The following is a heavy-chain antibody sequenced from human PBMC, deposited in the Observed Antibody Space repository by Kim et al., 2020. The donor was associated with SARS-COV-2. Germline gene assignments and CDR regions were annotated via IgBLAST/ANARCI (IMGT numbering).Heavy chain of an antibody. Sequence: GGSLRLSCAASGFTFSSYSMNWVRQAPGKGLEWVSYISSSSSTIYYADSVKGRFTISRDNAKNSLYLQMNSLRDEDTAVYYCARDLYSSDFWSNNWFDPWGQGTLVTVSS. V-gene: IGHV3-48*02. J-gene: IGHJ5*02. CDR3: ARDLYSSDFWSNNWFDP. CDR1: GFTFSSYS. CDR2: ISSSSSTI. D-gene: IGHD3-3*01.